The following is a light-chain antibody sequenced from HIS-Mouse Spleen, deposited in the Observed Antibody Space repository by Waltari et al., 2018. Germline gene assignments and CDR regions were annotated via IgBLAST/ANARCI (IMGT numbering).Light chain of an antibody. CDR3: AAWDDSLSGQV. CDR2: RNN. V-gene: IGLV1-47*01. CDR1: SSNIGSNY. J-gene: IGLJ3*02. Sequence: QSVLTQPPSASGTPGQRVTISCSGSSSNIGSNYVYWYQQLPGTAPKLLIYRNNQRRSGVPDRFFGSKAGTSASLAISGLRSEDEADYYCAAWDDSLSGQVFGGGTKLTVL.